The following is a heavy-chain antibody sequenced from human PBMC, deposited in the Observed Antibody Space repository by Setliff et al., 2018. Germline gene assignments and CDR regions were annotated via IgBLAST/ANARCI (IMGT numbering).Heavy chain of an antibody. CDR3: ARGVYEYSYGYRGHYYYYMGV. Sequence: ASVKVSCKASGYTFTGYAINWVRQAPGQGLEYLGWINTNTGNPTYVRGFTGRFVFSLDTSVSTAYLQISSLKAEDTAVYYCARGVYEYSYGYRGHYYYYMGVWGKGATVTVSS. D-gene: IGHD3-16*01. J-gene: IGHJ6*03. CDR2: INTNTGNP. CDR1: GYTFTGYA. V-gene: IGHV7-4-1*02.